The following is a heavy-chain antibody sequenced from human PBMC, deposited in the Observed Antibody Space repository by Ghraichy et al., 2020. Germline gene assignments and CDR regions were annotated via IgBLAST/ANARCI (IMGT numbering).Heavy chain of an antibody. D-gene: IGHD2-2*01. Sequence: ESLNISCAVYGGSFSGYYWSWIRQPPGKGLEWIGEINHSGSTNYNPSLKSRVTISVDTSKNQFSLKLSSVTAADTAVYYCARGLHCSSTSCYLDAFDIWGQGTMVTVSS. CDR2: INHSGST. CDR3: ARGLHCSSTSCYLDAFDI. J-gene: IGHJ3*02. V-gene: IGHV4-34*01. CDR1: GGSFSGYY.